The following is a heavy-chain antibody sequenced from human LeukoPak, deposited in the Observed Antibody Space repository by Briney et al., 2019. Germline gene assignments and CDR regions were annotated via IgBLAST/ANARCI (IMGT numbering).Heavy chain of an antibody. CDR2: INHSGST. Sequence: PSETLSLTCAVYGGSFSGYYWSWIRQPPGKGLEWIGEINHSGSTNYNPSLKSRVTISVDTSKNQFSLKLSSVTAADTAVYYCARGKTRITIFGVVIPSLFHPWGQGTLVTRSS. V-gene: IGHV4-34*01. D-gene: IGHD3-3*01. CDR3: ARGKTRITIFGVVIPSLFHP. J-gene: IGHJ5*02. CDR1: GGSFSGYY.